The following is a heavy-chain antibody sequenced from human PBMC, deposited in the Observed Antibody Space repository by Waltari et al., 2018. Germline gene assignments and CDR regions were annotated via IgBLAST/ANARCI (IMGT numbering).Heavy chain of an antibody. CDR3: ATGGYYDSSGYYALDY. J-gene: IGHJ4*02. CDR2: VDPEDGET. D-gene: IGHD3-22*01. Sequence: EVQLVQSGAEVKKPGATVKISCKVSGYTFTDYYMHWVQQAPGKGLEWMGLVDPEDGETKYAGKFQGRVTITADTSTDTADMELSSLRSEDTAVYYCATGGYYDSSGYYALDYWGQGTLVTVSS. V-gene: IGHV1-69-2*01. CDR1: GYTFTDYY.